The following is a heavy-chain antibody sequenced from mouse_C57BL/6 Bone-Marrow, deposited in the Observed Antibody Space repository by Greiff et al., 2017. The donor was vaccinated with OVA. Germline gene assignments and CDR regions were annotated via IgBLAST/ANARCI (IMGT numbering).Heavy chain of an antibody. V-gene: IGHV5-4*03. J-gene: IGHJ3*01. Sequence: EVKLVESGGGLVKPGGSLKLSCAASGFTFSSYAMSWVRQTPEKRLEWVATISDGGSYTYYPDNVKGRFTISRDNAKNNLYLQMSHLKSEDTAMYYCARIYYDYFAWFAYWGQGTLVTVSA. CDR2: ISDGGSYT. D-gene: IGHD2-4*01. CDR3: ARIYYDYFAWFAY. CDR1: GFTFSSYA.